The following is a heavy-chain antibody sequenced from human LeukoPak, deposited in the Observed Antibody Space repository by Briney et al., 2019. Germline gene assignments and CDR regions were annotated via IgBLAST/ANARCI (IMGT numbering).Heavy chain of an antibody. J-gene: IGHJ4*02. D-gene: IGHD6-19*01. CDR3: ARVAVADSATDY. CDR2: IIPIFGTA. CDR1: GGTSSSYA. V-gene: IGHV1-69*05. Sequence: SVKVSCKASGGTSSSYAISWVRQAPGQGLEWMGRIIPIFGTANYAQKFQGRVTITTDGSTSTAYMELSSLRSEDTAVYYCARVAVADSATDYWGQGTLVTVSS.